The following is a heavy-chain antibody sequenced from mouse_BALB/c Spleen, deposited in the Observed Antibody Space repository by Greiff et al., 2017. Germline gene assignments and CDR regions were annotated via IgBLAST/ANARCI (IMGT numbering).Heavy chain of an antibody. J-gene: IGHJ3*01. CDR3: ARNGIYDYDAWFAY. CDR2: ISDGGSYT. D-gene: IGHD2-4*01. Sequence: EVQLVESGGGLVKPGGSLKLSCAASGFTFSDYYMYWVRQTPEKRLEWVATISDGGSYTYYPDSVKGRFTISRDNAKNNLYLQMSSLKSEDTAMYYCARNGIYDYDAWFAYWGQGTLVTVSA. CDR1: GFTFSDYY. V-gene: IGHV5-4*02.